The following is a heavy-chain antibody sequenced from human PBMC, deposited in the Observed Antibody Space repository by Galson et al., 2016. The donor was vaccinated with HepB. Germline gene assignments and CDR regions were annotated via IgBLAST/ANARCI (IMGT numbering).Heavy chain of an antibody. J-gene: IGHJ4*02. CDR1: GYTFTNHA. CDR2: INTGKGNT. D-gene: IGHD1-26*01. Sequence: SVKVSCKASGYTFTNHAMHWVRQAPGQSLEWMGWINTGKGNTKYSQKFQDRVTIIRVTSASTGYMELSNLRSEDTAAYFCARLSTSGTYFGYWGQGVLVTVSS. CDR3: ARLSTSGTYFGY. V-gene: IGHV1-3*04.